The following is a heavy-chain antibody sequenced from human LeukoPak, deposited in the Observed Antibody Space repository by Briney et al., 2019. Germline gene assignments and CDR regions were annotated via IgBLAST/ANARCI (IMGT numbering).Heavy chain of an antibody. CDR2: INPNSGGT. CDR3: ARDFGSGWDFDY. J-gene: IGHJ4*02. V-gene: IGHV1-2*02. D-gene: IGHD6-19*01. CDR1: GYTFTGYY. Sequence: ASVKVSCKASGYTFTGYYMHWVRQAPGQGLEWMGWINPNSGGTNYARKFQGRVTMTRDTSISTAYMELSRLRSDDTAVYYCARDFGSGWDFDYWGQGTLVTVSS.